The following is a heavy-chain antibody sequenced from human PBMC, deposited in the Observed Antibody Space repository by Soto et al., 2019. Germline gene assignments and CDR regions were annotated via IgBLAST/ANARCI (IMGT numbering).Heavy chain of an antibody. CDR3: ARCVHFVTCKYFDY. CDR2: INHSGST. D-gene: IGHD3-3*02. CDR1: GGSFSGYY. Sequence: PSETLSLTCAVYGGSFSGYYWSWIRRPPGKGLEWIGEINHSGSTNYNPSLKSRVTISVDTSKNQFSLKLSSVTAADTAVYYCARCVHFVTCKYFDYWGQGTLVTVSS. J-gene: IGHJ4*02. V-gene: IGHV4-34*01.